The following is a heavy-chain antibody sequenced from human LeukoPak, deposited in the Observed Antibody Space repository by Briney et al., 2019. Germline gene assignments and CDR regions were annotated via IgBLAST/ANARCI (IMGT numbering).Heavy chain of an antibody. Sequence: GGSLRLSCAASGFTFSSYAMSWVRQAPGKGLEWASSISGSGPSTDYADSVKGRFTISSDKSKNTLYLQMNSLRAEDTAVYYCARLPTFYYDSSHYHYDYWGQGTLVTVSS. J-gene: IGHJ4*02. CDR1: GFTFSSYA. D-gene: IGHD3-22*01. CDR2: ISGSGPST. V-gene: IGHV3-23*01. CDR3: ARLPTFYYDSSHYHYDY.